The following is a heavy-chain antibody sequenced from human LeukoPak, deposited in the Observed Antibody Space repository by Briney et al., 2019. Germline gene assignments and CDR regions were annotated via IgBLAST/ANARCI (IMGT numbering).Heavy chain of an antibody. CDR3: ASFDSGSYYGPGLAYDY. CDR1: GGSFSGYY. V-gene: IGHV4-34*01. D-gene: IGHD1-26*01. Sequence: SETLSLTCAVYGGSFSGYYWSWIRQPPGKGLEWIGEINHSGSTNYNPSLKSRVTISVDTSKNQFSLKLSSVTAAATAVYYCASFDSGSYYGPGLAYDYWGQGTLVTVSS. J-gene: IGHJ4*02. CDR2: INHSGST.